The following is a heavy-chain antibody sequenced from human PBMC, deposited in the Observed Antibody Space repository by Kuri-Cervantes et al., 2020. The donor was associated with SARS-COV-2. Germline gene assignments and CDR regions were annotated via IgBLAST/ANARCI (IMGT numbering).Heavy chain of an antibody. CDR3: ARATPSGPTTPGI. CDR1: GGTFSSYA. CDR2: IIPILGIA. D-gene: IGHD3-10*01. Sequence: SVKVSCKASGGTFSSYAISWVRQAPGQGLEWMGRIIPILGIANYAQKLQGRVTITADKSTSTAYMELSSLRSEDTAVYYCARATPSGPTTPGIWGQGTMVTVSS. J-gene: IGHJ3*02. V-gene: IGHV1-69*04.